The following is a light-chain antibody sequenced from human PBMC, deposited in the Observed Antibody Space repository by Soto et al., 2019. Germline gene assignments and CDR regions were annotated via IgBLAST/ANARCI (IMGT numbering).Light chain of an antibody. CDR3: QQLNSYPLYT. CDR1: QGISSY. J-gene: IGKJ2*01. V-gene: IGKV1-9*01. CDR2: AAS. Sequence: DIQLTQSPSFLSASVGDRVTITCRASQGISSYLAWYHQKPGKAPKLLIYAASTLQSGVPSRFSGSGSGTEFPLTISSLQPEDFATYYCQQLNSYPLYTFGQGTKLEI.